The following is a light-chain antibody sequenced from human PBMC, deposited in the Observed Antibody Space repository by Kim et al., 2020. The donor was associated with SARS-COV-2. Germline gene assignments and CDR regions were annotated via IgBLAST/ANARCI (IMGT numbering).Light chain of an antibody. CDR3: QVLRYNTLE. CDR1: NIGSKH. V-gene: IGLV3-9*01. CDR2: MDI. Sequence: SYELTQPLSVSVALGQTASITCGGDNIGSKHVNWYQQKAGQPPVLVIYMDISRPAEIPERFSGSNSGNTDTLTFITTQSGDEADYSCQVLRYNTLEFGEG. J-gene: IGLJ3*02.